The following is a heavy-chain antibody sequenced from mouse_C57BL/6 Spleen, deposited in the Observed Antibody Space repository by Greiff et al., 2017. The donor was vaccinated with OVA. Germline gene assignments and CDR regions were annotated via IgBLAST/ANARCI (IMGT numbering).Heavy chain of an antibody. J-gene: IGHJ3*01. CDR3: ARTGDYGLFAY. CDR2: IYPSDSET. V-gene: IGHV1-61*01. CDR1: GYTFTSYW. D-gene: IGHD2-4*01. Sequence: QVQLQQPGAELVRPGSSVKLSCKASGYTFTSYWMDWVKQRPGQGLEWIGNIYPSDSETHYNQKFKDKATLTVDKSSSTAYMQLSSLTSEDSAVYYCARTGDYGLFAYWGQGTLVTVSA.